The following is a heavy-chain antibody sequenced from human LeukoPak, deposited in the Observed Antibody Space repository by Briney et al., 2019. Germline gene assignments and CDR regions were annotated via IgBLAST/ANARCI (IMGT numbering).Heavy chain of an antibody. CDR2: INPSGGST. CDR3: ARDGTYYYDSSGPPYYYGMDV. D-gene: IGHD3-22*01. J-gene: IGHJ6*02. CDR1: GYTFTSYY. V-gene: IGHV1-46*01. Sequence: ASVKVSCKASGYTFTSYYMHWVRQAPGQGLEWMGIINPSGGSTSYAQKSQGRVTMTRDTSTSTVYMELSSLRSEDTAVYYCARDGTYYYDSSGPPYYYGMDVWGQGTTVTVSS.